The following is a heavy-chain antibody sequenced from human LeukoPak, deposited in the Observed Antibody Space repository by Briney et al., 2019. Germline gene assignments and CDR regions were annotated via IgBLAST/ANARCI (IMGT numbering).Heavy chain of an antibody. V-gene: IGHV4-39*01. J-gene: IGHJ5*02. Sequence: KPSETLSLTCTVSGGSISSSTYYWGWIRQPPGKGLEWIGSIYYSGSTYYNPSLKSRVTISVDTSKNQFSLMLSSVTAADTAVYYCARRVIRSSSWFDPWGQGTLVTVSS. D-gene: IGHD3-10*01. CDR1: GGSISSSTYY. CDR2: IYYSGST. CDR3: ARRVIRSSSWFDP.